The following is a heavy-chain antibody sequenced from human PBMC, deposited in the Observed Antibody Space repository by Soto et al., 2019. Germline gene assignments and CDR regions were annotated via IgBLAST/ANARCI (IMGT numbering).Heavy chain of an antibody. CDR1: GFTFSSFA. CDR2: ISGSGGST. J-gene: IGHJ4*02. CDR3: ARVFSAVKGSPPDF. D-gene: IGHD2-8*01. V-gene: IGHV3-23*01. Sequence: EMQLLESGGGLVQPGGSLRLSCAASGFTFSSFAMSWVRQAPGKGLDWVSAISGSGGSTYSADSVTGRFTISRDNSKNPLDLQMSSLRAEDAAVYYCARVFSAVKGSPPDFWGQGSLVTVSS.